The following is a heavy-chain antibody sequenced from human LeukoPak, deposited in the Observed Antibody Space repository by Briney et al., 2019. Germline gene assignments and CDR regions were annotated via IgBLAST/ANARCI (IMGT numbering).Heavy chain of an antibody. CDR1: GYSFTTHW. V-gene: IGHV5-51*01. D-gene: IGHD2-21*02. J-gene: IGHJ4*02. Sequence: GESLKISCKASGYSFTTHWIGWVRQMPGKGPEWMGIVYPTDSDTKYSPSFQGQVTISADKSISTAYLQWSSLKASDTAMYYCAIGAYCGGDCYSGPFDYWGQGTLVTVSS. CDR3: AIGAYCGGDCYSGPFDY. CDR2: VYPTDSDT.